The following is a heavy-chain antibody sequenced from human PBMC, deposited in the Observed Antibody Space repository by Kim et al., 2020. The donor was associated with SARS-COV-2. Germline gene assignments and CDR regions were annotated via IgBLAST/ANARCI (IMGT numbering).Heavy chain of an antibody. V-gene: IGHV4-59*01. CDR2: VFDSGST. CDR1: GGSISNYY. CDR3: AGGKYDDDGSVSPRFWYFDL. Sequence: SETLSLTCTVSGGSISNYYWTWIRQPPGTGLEWIGYVFDSGSTNYNPSLTSRVTISLGTSKTQFSLQLTSVTAADTAVYYCAGGKYDDDGSVSPRFWYFDLWGRGTRGTVSS. D-gene: IGHD3-22*01. J-gene: IGHJ2*01.